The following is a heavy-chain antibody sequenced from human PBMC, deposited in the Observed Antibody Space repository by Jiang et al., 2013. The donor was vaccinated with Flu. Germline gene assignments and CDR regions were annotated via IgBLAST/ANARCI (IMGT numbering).Heavy chain of an antibody. J-gene: IGHJ4*02. V-gene: IGHV2-5*02. CDR1: GFSLSTSGVG. Sequence: TFSGFSLSTSGVGVGWIRQPPGKALEWLALIYWDDDKRYSPSLKSRLTITKDTSKNQVVLTMTNMDPVDTATYYCAHGKGDDFWSGYSTDYFDYWGQGTLVTVSS. CDR2: IYWDDDK. D-gene: IGHD3-3*01. CDR3: AHGKGDDFWSGYSTDYFDY.